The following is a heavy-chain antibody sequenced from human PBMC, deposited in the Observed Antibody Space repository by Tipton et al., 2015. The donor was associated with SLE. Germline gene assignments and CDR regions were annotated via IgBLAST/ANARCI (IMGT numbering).Heavy chain of an antibody. CDR3: ARGGLAARYYMDV. D-gene: IGHD6-6*01. CDR1: GGSISTYY. CDR2: IYYSGST. Sequence: LTCTVSGGSISTYYWSWIRQPPGKGLEWIGYIYYSGSTNYNPSLKSRVTISVDTSKNQFSLKLSSVTAADTAVYYCARGGLAARYYMDVWGKGTTVTVSS. J-gene: IGHJ6*03. V-gene: IGHV4-59*01.